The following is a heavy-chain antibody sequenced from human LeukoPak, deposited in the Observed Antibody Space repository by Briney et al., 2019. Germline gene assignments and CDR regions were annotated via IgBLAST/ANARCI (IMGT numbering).Heavy chain of an antibody. V-gene: IGHV4-30-2*01. Sequence: PSETLSLTCTVSGGSTSSGGYYWSWIRQPPGKGLEWIGYIYHSGSTYYNPSLKSRVTISVDRSKNQFSLKLNSVTAADTAVYYCARVASTSGLTLYDAFDIWGQGTMVTVSS. D-gene: IGHD2/OR15-2a*01. CDR1: GGSTSSGGYY. CDR2: IYHSGST. CDR3: ARVASTSGLTLYDAFDI. J-gene: IGHJ3*02.